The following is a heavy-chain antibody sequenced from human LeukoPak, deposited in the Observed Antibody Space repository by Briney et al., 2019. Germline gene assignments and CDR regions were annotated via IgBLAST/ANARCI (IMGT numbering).Heavy chain of an antibody. CDR2: IYYSGST. CDR1: GGSISSGGYY. D-gene: IGHD6-19*01. V-gene: IGHV4-61*08. J-gene: IGHJ3*02. Sequence: SETLSLTCTVSGGSISSGGYYWSWIRQHPGKGLEWIGYIYYSGSTNYNPSLKSRVTISVDTSKNQFSLKLSSVTAADTAVYYCASSSSGWYQDAFDIWGQGTMVTVSS. CDR3: ASSSSGWYQDAFDI.